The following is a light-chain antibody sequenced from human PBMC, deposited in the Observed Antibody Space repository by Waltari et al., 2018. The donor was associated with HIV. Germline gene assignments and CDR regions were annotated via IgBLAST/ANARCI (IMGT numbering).Light chain of an antibody. CDR3: CSYAGNNTLV. Sequence: QSALTQPASVSGSPGQSITISCTGTSSDVGSYQFVSWYQQHPGKAPKFMIYEGTKRPAGVSNRFSGSKSGNTASLTISGLQAEDEADYHCCSYAGNNTLVFGGGTKLTVI. CDR2: EGT. CDR1: SSDVGSYQF. J-gene: IGLJ3*02. V-gene: IGLV2-23*01.